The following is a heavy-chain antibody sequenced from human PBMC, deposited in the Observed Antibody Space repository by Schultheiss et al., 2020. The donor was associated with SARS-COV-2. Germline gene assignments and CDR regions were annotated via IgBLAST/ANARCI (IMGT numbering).Heavy chain of an antibody. J-gene: IGHJ5*02. CDR3: ARTTVLTRFDP. D-gene: IGHD4-17*01. CDR2: IIPILGIA. Sequence: SVKVSCKASGGTFSSYAISWVRQAPGQGLEWMGRIIPILGIANYAQKFQGRVTITADKSTSTAYMELSSLRSEDTAVYYCARTTVLTRFDPWGQGTLVTVSS. V-gene: IGHV1-69*04. CDR1: GGTFSSYA.